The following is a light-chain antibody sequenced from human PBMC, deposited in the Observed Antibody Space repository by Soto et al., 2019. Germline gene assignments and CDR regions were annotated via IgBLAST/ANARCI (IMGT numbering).Light chain of an antibody. V-gene: IGKV3-15*01. CDR1: QSVSSN. CDR3: QQYNNWPRT. J-gene: IGKJ1*01. CDR2: GAS. Sequence: EIVMTQSPATLSVSPGERATLSCRASQSVSSNLAWYQQKPGQAPRLIIYGASTRATGIPARFSGSGSGTECTLTISSLQSEDFAVYYCQQYNNWPRTFGQGTKVEIK.